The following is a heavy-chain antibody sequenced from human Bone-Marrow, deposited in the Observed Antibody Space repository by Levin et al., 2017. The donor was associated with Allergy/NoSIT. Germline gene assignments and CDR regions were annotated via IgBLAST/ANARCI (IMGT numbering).Heavy chain of an antibody. J-gene: IGHJ3*02. D-gene: IGHD6-19*01. Sequence: PGGSLRLSCAASGFTFSGYWMSWVRQAPGKGLEWVANIKQDGSGKYYVDSVKGRFTISRDNAKNSLFLQMNSLTAEDTAVYYCARHRGWYEGDSFDMWGQGTVVTVSS. CDR3: ARHRGWYEGDSFDM. CDR2: IKQDGSGK. V-gene: IGHV3-7*01. CDR1: GFTFSGYW.